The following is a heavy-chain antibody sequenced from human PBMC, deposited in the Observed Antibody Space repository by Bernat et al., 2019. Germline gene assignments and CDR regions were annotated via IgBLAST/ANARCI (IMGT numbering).Heavy chain of an antibody. CDR2: ISYDGTNK. V-gene: IGHV3-30*18. CDR1: GFTFSSYG. J-gene: IGHJ4*02. D-gene: IGHD2-21*02. Sequence: QVQLVESGGGVVQPGRSLRLSCAASGFTFSSYGMHWVRQAPGKGLEWVAVISYDGTNKYNADSVKGRFTISRDNSKNTLYLQMNRLRAEATAVYYCEKGGPLGVTNRGFDYWGQGTLVTVSS. CDR3: EKGGPLGVTNRGFDY.